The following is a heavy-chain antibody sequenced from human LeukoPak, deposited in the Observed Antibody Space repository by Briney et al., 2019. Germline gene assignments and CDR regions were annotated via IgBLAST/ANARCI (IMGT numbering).Heavy chain of an antibody. D-gene: IGHD3-3*01. Sequence: GGSLRLSCAASGFTFSIYAMSWVRQTPGKGLEWVSSITSRDGTTYYTDSVKGRFTISRDNSENTLYLQMNSLRAEDTAAYYCAKDVDFWSGRGYFDYWGQGTLVTVSS. CDR1: GFTFSIYA. CDR3: AKDVDFWSGRGYFDY. J-gene: IGHJ4*02. V-gene: IGHV3-23*01. CDR2: ITSRDGTT.